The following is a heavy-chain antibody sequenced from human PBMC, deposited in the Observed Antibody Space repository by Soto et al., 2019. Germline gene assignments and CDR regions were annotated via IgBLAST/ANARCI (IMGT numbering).Heavy chain of an antibody. CDR2: ISPSRTT. D-gene: IGHD3-10*01. CDR3: ATSLWFGTQPEI. V-gene: IGHV4-34*01. CDR1: GGSFSNNY. J-gene: IGHJ4*02. Sequence: SETLSLTCAVYGGSFSNNYWTWFRQPPGKGLEWIGEISPSRTTKYIPSLKSRGTISVDTSRKQFFLKVTSVSAADTAVYYCATSLWFGTQPEIWGPGTLVTVSS.